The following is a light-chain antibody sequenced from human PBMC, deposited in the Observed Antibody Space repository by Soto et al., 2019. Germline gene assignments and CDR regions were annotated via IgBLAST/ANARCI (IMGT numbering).Light chain of an antibody. CDR2: DAS. Sequence: DIQMTQSPSTLSASVGDRVTFTCRASQSISNWLAWYQQKPGKAPKLLIYDASSFESGVPSRFSGSGSGTEFTLTISSLQPDDVATYYCQQYNNYSPISFGQVTRLEI. V-gene: IGKV1-5*01. J-gene: IGKJ5*01. CDR3: QQYNNYSPIS. CDR1: QSISNW.